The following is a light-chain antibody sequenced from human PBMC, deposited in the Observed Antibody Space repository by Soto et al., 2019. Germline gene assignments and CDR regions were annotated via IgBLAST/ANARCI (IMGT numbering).Light chain of an antibody. CDR3: QQYNNWPQT. CDR2: GAS. V-gene: IGKV3D-15*01. Sequence: ETVMTQSPATLSVLPGERATLSCRASQSVGSRLAWYQQKPGQAPRLLIYGASTGATGIPATFSGRGSGTEFTLTISSLQSEDFAVYYCQQYNNWPQTVGPGTKGDIK. J-gene: IGKJ2*01. CDR1: QSVGSR.